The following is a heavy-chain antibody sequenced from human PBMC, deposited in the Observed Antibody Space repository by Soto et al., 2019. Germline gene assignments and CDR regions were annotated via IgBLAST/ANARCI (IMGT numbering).Heavy chain of an antibody. D-gene: IGHD6-19*01. Sequence: EVQLLESGGGLVQPGGSLRLSCAASGFTFSSYAMSWVRQAPGKGLEWVSVISGSGDSTYYADSVKGRFTISRDNSKNTLCLQMNGLRAEDTAVYYWAKRTSGWDFDYWGQGTLVTVSS. J-gene: IGHJ4*02. CDR1: GFTFSSYA. CDR2: ISGSGDST. CDR3: AKRTSGWDFDY. V-gene: IGHV3-23*01.